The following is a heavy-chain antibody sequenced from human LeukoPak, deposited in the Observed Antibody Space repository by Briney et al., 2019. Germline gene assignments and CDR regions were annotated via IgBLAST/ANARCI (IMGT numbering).Heavy chain of an antibody. D-gene: IGHD3-10*01. V-gene: IGHV4-59*01. CDR3: ARALWFGELYYFDY. J-gene: IGHJ4*02. CDR2: IYYSGST. Sequence: KPSETLSLTCTASGGSISSYYWSWIRQPPGKGLEWIGYIYYSGSTNYNPSLKSRVTISVDTSKNQFSLKLSSVTAADTAVYYCARALWFGELYYFDYWGQGTLVTVSS. CDR1: GGSISSYY.